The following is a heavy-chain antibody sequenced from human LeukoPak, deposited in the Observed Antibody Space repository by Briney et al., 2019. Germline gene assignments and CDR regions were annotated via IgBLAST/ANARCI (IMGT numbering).Heavy chain of an antibody. CDR2: IRYDGSNK. V-gene: IGHV3-30*02. Sequence: GGSLRLSCAASGFTFSSYGMHWVRQAPGKGLEWVAFIRYDGSNKYYADSVKGRSTISRDNSKNTLYLQMNSLRAEDTAVYYCAKETIVVPAALDYWGQGTLVTVSS. J-gene: IGHJ4*02. D-gene: IGHD2-2*01. CDR3: AKETIVVPAALDY. CDR1: GFTFSSYG.